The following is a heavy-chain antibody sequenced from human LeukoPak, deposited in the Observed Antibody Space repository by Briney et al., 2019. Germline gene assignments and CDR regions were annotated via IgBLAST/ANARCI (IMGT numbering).Heavy chain of an antibody. CDR1: GFTFSSYA. V-gene: IGHV3-23*01. CDR3: ATPHPATYGDYRTLYY. D-gene: IGHD4-17*01. CDR2: ISGSGGST. J-gene: IGHJ4*02. Sequence: GGSLRLSCAASGFTFSSYAMSWVPQAPGKGLEWFSAISGSGGSTYYADSVKGRFTSSRDNSKNTLYLQMSSLRPEDTAVYYCATPHPATYGDYRTLYYWGQGTLVTVSS.